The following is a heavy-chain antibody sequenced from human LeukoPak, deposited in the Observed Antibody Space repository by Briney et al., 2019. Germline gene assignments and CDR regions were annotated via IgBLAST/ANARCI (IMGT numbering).Heavy chain of an antibody. V-gene: IGHV4-39*01. Sequence: PSETLSLICTVSGGSISSSSYYRGWIRQPPGKGLEWIGSIYYSGSTYYNPSLKSRVTISVDTSKNQFSLKLSSVTAADTAVYYCARQDIVVVVAALFVGFDPWGQGTLVTVSS. D-gene: IGHD2-15*01. CDR3: ARQDIVVVVAALFVGFDP. J-gene: IGHJ5*02. CDR2: IYYSGST. CDR1: GGSISSSSYY.